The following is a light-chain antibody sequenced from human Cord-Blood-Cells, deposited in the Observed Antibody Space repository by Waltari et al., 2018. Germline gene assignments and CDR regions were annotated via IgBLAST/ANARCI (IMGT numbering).Light chain of an antibody. CDR1: SSDVGSFTL. CDR3: CSYAGSSTLV. CDR2: EVS. V-gene: IGLV2-23*02. Sequence: QSAMTQPASVSGSPGQSTTISCTGTSSDVGSFTLVSWYQRHPGKAPKRMIYEVSKRPSVVCNRFSGSTSGNTASLTISVLQAEDEADYYCCSYAGSSTLVFGGGTKLTVL. J-gene: IGLJ3*02.